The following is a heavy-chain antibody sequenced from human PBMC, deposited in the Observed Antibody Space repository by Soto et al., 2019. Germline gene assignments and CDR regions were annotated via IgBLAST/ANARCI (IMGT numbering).Heavy chain of an antibody. CDR3: AKGPAYYYDSSGRNYYFEY. V-gene: IGHV3-23*01. CDR1: GFTFSSYA. Sequence: PGGSLRLSCAASGFTFSSYAMGWVRQAPGKGLDWVSAISGSGGSTYYADSVKGRFTVSRDNSKNTLYLQMNSLRAEDTAVYYCAKGPAYYYDSSGRNYYFEYWGQGTLVTVSS. D-gene: IGHD3-22*01. J-gene: IGHJ4*02. CDR2: ISGSGGST.